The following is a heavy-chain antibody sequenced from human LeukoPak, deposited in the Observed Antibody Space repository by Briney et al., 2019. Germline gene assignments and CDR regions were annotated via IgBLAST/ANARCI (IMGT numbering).Heavy chain of an antibody. CDR1: GGSISSYY. CDR3: ASEATDDTNATDYYYYMDV. J-gene: IGHJ6*03. CDR2: IYTSGST. Sequence: SETLSLTCTVAGGSISSYYWSWSRQPAGKGLEWIGRIYTSGSTNYNPSLKSRVTMSVDTSKNQFSLKLSSVTAADTAVYYCASEATDDTNATDYYYYMDVWGKGTTVTVSS. V-gene: IGHV4-4*07. D-gene: IGHD1-26*01.